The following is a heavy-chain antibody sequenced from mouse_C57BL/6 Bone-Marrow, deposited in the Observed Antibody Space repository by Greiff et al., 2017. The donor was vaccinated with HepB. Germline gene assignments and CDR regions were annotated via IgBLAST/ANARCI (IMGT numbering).Heavy chain of an antibody. D-gene: IGHD2-4*01. CDR1: GYTFTDYE. V-gene: IGHV1-15*01. Sequence: QVQLQQSGAELVRPGASVTLSCKASGYTFTDYEMHWVKQTPVHGLEWIGAIDPETGGTAYNQKFKGKAILTADKSSSTAYMELRSLTSEDSAVYYCTRTPYDYDPYYFDYWGQGTTLTVSS. CDR3: TRTPYDYDPYYFDY. J-gene: IGHJ2*01. CDR2: IDPETGGT.